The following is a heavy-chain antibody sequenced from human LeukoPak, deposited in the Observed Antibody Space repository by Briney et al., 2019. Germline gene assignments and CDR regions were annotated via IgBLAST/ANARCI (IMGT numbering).Heavy chain of an antibody. V-gene: IGHV3-23*01. CDR1: GITLSNYG. D-gene: IGHD3-22*01. Sequence: GGSLRLSCAVSGITLSNYGMSWVRQAPGKGLEWVAGISDSGGSTNYADSVKGRFTISRDNPKNTLYLQMNSLRAEDTAVYFCAKRGVVIRVILVGLHKEAYYFDSWGQGALVTVSS. J-gene: IGHJ4*02. CDR3: AKRGVVIRVILVGLHKEAYYFDS. CDR2: ISDSGGST.